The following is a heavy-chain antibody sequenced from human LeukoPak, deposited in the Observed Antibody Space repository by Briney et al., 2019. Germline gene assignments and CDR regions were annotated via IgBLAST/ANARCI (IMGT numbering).Heavy chain of an antibody. CDR3: AKMAYDILTGYFSRASMDV. D-gene: IGHD3-9*01. V-gene: IGHV3-23*01. J-gene: IGHJ6*02. CDR2: ISGSGGST. Sequence: PGGSLRLSCAASGFTFSSYAVTWVRQVPGKGLEWVSGISGSGGSTYYADSVKGRLTISRDNSKNTLYLQVDSLRAEDTAVYYCAKMAYDILTGYFSRASMDVWGQGTTVTVSS. CDR1: GFTFSSYA.